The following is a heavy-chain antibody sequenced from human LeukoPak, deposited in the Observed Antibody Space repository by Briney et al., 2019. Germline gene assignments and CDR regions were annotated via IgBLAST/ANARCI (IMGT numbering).Heavy chain of an antibody. V-gene: IGHV3-66*01. Sequence: GGSLRLSCAASGFTVSSNYMSWVRQAPGKGLEWVSVIYSGGSTYYADSVKGRFTISRDNSKNTLYLQMNSLRAEDTAVYYCARGGFTMMADAFDIWGQGTMVTVSS. CDR1: GFTVSSNY. J-gene: IGHJ3*02. D-gene: IGHD3-22*01. CDR2: IYSGGST. CDR3: ARGGFTMMADAFDI.